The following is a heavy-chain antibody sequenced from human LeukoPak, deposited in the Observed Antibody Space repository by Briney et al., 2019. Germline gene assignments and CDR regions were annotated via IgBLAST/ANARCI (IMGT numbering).Heavy chain of an antibody. D-gene: IGHD3-3*01. CDR2: INWNGGSA. J-gene: IGHJ3*02. CDR3: AKGHTIFGVVPDILDI. V-gene: IGHV3-9*01. CDR1: GCNFEDFG. Sequence: GGSLRLSCAASGCNFEDFGMYWVRQGPGKGLEWVAGINWNGGSAVYADSVEGRFTISRDNVKKSVYLQMSSLRLEGTALYYCAKGHTIFGVVPDILDIWGRGTNVIVSS.